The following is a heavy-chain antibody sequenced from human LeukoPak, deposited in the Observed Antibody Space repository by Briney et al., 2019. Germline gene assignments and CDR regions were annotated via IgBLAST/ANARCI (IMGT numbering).Heavy chain of an antibody. CDR1: EYSFTSYW. V-gene: IGHV5-51*01. D-gene: IGHD1-26*01. CDR2: IYPGDSDT. J-gene: IGHJ4*02. Sequence: GESLKISCKGSEYSFTSYWIGWVGQRPEKGLEWMGIIYPGDSDTRYSPSFQGQVTISADKSISTAYLQWSSLKASDTAMYYCARQCCMVGGTIDYWGQGTLVTVSS. CDR3: ARQCCMVGGTIDY.